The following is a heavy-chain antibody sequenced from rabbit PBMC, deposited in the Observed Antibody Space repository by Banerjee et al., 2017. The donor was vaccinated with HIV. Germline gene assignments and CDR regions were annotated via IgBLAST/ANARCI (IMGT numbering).Heavy chain of an antibody. CDR2: IYAGSNGNT. V-gene: IGHV1S40*01. CDR3: ARGGVGTTYPYGGMDL. Sequence: QSLEESGGDLVKPGASLTLTCTASGFSFSSSYYMCWVRQAPGKGLEWIGCIYAGSNGNTYYASWAKGRFTISKTSSTTVTLQMTSLTAADTATYFCARGGVGTTYPYGGMDLWGPGTLVTVS. D-gene: IGHD8-1*01. CDR1: GFSFSSSYY. J-gene: IGHJ6*01.